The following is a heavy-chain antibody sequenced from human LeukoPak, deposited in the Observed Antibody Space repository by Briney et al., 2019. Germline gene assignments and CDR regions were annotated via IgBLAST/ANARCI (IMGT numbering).Heavy chain of an antibody. J-gene: IGHJ3*02. Sequence: GGSLRLSCAASGFTFSSYEMNWVRQAPGKGLEWVAVISFNGNNKYYAASVTGRFTISRDNARNTLYLQMNSLRAEDTAVYYCARGLAAAGTDAFDIWGQGTKVSVS. V-gene: IGHV3-30*04. CDR1: GFTFSSYE. CDR2: ISFNGNNK. CDR3: ARGLAAAGTDAFDI. D-gene: IGHD6-13*01.